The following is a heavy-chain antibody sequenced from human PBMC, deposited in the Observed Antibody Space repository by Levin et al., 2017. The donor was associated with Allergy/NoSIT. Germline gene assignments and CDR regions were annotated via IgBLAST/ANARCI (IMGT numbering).Heavy chain of an antibody. D-gene: IGHD3-3*02. CDR3: TRDHFRPGDYFDY. J-gene: IGHJ4*02. V-gene: IGHV3-49*03. Sequence: PGGSLRLSCAGSGFTFGDYAMNWFRQAPGKELEWVGFIRSKGYGGTSEYAASVKGRFSISRDDSKSIAYLQMNSLKTEDTAVYYCTRDHFRPGDYFDYWGQGTLVTVSS. CDR1: GFTFGDYA. CDR2: IRSKGYGGTS.